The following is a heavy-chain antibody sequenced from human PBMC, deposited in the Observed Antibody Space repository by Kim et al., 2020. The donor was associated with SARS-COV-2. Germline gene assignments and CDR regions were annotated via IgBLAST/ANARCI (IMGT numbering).Heavy chain of an antibody. V-gene: IGHV4-34*01. CDR3: ARRWPNTSGSGSHYCDL. Sequence: SETLSLTCAVSGGSFSGFYWSWIRQPPGRGLEWIGEINHSGRTNYNPTLKSRLTISVDTSTSQFPLKLTSVTAADTAVYYCARRWPNTSGSGSHYCDLWGQGTLVTVSS. CDR2: INHSGRT. CDR1: GGSFSGFY. J-gene: IGHJ4*02. D-gene: IGHD3-10*01.